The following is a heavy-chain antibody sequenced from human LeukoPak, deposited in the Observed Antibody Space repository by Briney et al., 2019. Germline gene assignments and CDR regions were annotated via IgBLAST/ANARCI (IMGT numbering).Heavy chain of an antibody. CDR2: VFHSGNT. CDR3: ARDRSVGVLPAPPFDF. J-gene: IGHJ4*02. Sequence: SETLSLTCTVSGYSISSTYYWGWIRQPPGKGLGWVGSVFHSGNTYYNPSLKSRLTISADPSKNQFSLPLTSVTAADTAVYYCARDRSVGVLPAPPFDFWGQGTLVTVSS. CDR1: GYSISSTYY. D-gene: IGHD6-6*01. V-gene: IGHV4-38-2*02.